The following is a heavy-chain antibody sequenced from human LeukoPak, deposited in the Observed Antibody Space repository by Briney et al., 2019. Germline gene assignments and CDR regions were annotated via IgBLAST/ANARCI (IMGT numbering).Heavy chain of an antibody. CDR1: EFTFSSHS. Sequence: GGSLRLSCAASEFTFSSHSMCWVRHTPWKGLEWFLGISAGGDNTLYADSVKGRFTISRDNSKNTLYLHMNSLRAEDTAVYFCAYYDSSGYYYGRLRYWGQGTPVTVSS. J-gene: IGHJ4*02. CDR2: ISAGGDNT. V-gene: IGHV3-23*01. D-gene: IGHD3-22*01. CDR3: AYYDSSGYYYGRLRY.